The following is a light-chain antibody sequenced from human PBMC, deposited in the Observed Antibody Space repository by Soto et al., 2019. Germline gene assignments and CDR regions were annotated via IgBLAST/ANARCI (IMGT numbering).Light chain of an antibody. CDR3: QQYNNWPPMYT. Sequence: EIVMTQSPATLSVSPGERATLSCRASQSVSSNLAWYQQKPGQAPRRLIYGASPRATGIPARFSGSGSGTEFTLTISSLQSEDFAYYYCQQYNNWPPMYTFGQGTKLEIK. CDR1: QSVSSN. CDR2: GAS. V-gene: IGKV3-15*01. J-gene: IGKJ2*01.